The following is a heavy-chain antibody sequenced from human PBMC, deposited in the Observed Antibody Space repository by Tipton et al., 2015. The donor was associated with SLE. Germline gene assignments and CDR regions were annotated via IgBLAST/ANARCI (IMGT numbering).Heavy chain of an antibody. Sequence: LRLSCTVSGGSISSSSYYWGWIRQPPGKGLEWIGEINHSGSTKYNPSLKSRVTISVDTSKNQFSLKLSSVTAADTAVYYCARGTGPLIVSYAPHAFDIWGQGTMVTVSS. CDR2: INHSGST. V-gene: IGHV4-39*07. J-gene: IGHJ3*02. D-gene: IGHD3-22*01. CDR1: GGSISSSSYY. CDR3: ARGTGPLIVSYAPHAFDI.